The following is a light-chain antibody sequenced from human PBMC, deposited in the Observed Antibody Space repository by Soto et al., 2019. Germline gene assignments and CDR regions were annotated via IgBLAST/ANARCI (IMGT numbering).Light chain of an antibody. CDR2: TNN. Sequence: QSVLTQSPSASGTPGQRVTISCSGSSSNIGSNTVNWYQQFPGTAPKLLMYTNNQRPSGVPDRFSGFKSGTSASLAISGLESDDEADYYCAAWDDSLKGVVFGGGTKLTVL. J-gene: IGLJ2*01. CDR1: SSNIGSNT. V-gene: IGLV1-44*01. CDR3: AAWDDSLKGVV.